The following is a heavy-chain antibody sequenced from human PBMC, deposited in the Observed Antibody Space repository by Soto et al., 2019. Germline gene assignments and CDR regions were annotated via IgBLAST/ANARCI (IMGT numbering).Heavy chain of an antibody. CDR3: ARERDGSSWSSAESLQY. V-gene: IGHV1-18*01. Sequence: ASAKVSCKASGYIFSNYGISLVRQAPGQGLEWMGWISTYNANTYYAQRFQGRVTMTTDTSTSTAYMELRSLRSDDTAVFYCARERDGSSWSSAESLQYWGQGTLVTVSS. CDR2: ISTYNANT. CDR1: GYIFSNYG. J-gene: IGHJ1*01. D-gene: IGHD6-13*01.